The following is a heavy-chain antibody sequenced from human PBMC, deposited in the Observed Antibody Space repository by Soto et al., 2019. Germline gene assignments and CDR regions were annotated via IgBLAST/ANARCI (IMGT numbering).Heavy chain of an antibody. CDR2: IYTSGST. V-gene: IGHV4-4*07. D-gene: IGHD6-13*01. CDR3: ARDHHLIAAAGTSVWFDP. CDR1: GGSISSYY. Sequence: SETLSLTCTVSGGSISSYYWSWTRQPAGKGLEWIGRIYTSGSTNYNPSLKSRVTMSVDTSKNQFSLKLSSVTAADTAVYYCARDHHLIAAAGTSVWFDPWGQGTLVTVSS. J-gene: IGHJ5*02.